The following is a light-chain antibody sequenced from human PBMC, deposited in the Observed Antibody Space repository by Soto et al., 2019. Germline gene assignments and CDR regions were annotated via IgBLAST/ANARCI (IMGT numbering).Light chain of an antibody. J-gene: IGKJ1*01. CDR1: QNIRSD. Sequence: EIVMTQSPATLSLSPGERVPLSCRASQNIRSDLAWYQQKPGQAPRLLMYGASIRATGIPARFSGSGSGTDFTLTISSLQSEDLALYYCQQYINWTFGQGTKVDIK. CDR3: QQYINWT. V-gene: IGKV3-15*01. CDR2: GAS.